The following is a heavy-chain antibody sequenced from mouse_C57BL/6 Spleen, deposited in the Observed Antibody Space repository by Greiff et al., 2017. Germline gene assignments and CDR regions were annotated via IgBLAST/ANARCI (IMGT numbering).Heavy chain of an antibody. CDR2: IDPETGGT. CDR1: GYTFTDYE. Sequence: VKLQQSGAELVRPGALVTLSCKASGYTFTDYEMHWVKQTPVHGLEWIGAIDPETGGTAYNQKFKGKAILTADKSSSTAYMELRSLTSEDSAVYYCTRDYYGSSTTTFDYWGQGTTLTVSS. CDR3: TRDYYGSSTTTFDY. J-gene: IGHJ2*01. D-gene: IGHD1-1*01. V-gene: IGHV1-15*01.